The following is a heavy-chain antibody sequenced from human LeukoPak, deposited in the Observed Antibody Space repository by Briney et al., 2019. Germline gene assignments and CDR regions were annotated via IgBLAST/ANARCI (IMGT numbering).Heavy chain of an antibody. V-gene: IGHV3-30*04. Sequence: GGSLRLSCAASGFTFSSYAMHWVRQAPGKGLEWVAVISYDGSNKYYADSVKGRFTISRDNSKNTPYLQMNSPRAEDTAVYYCARDSGTYYYDSSGYDYWGQGTLVTVSS. CDR1: GFTFSSYA. D-gene: IGHD3-22*01. CDR3: ARDSGTYYYDSSGYDY. CDR2: ISYDGSNK. J-gene: IGHJ4*02.